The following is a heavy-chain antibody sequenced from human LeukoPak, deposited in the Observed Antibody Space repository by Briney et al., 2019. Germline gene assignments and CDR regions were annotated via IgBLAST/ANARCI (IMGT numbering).Heavy chain of an antibody. D-gene: IGHD3-9*01. Sequence: EGSLRLSCAASGFTFSSYGMHWVRQAPGKGLEWVAVISYDGSNKYYADSVKGRFTISRDNSKNTLYLQMNSLRAEDTAVYYCAKDPLRYFDWSYGMDVWGKGTTVTVSS. J-gene: IGHJ6*04. CDR1: GFTFSSYG. V-gene: IGHV3-30*18. CDR3: AKDPLRYFDWSYGMDV. CDR2: ISYDGSNK.